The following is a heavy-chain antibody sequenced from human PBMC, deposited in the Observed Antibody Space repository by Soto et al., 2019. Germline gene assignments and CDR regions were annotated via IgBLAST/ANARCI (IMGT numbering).Heavy chain of an antibody. CDR3: ARVKDRAYDYVWGSYRSPPDY. Sequence: GGSLRLSCAASGFTFSSYAMHWVRQAPGKGLEWVAVISYDGSNKYYADSVKGRFTISRDNSKNTLYLQMNSLRAEDTAVYYCARVKDRAYDYVWGSYRSPPDYWGQGTLVTVSS. V-gene: IGHV3-30-3*01. J-gene: IGHJ4*02. CDR2: ISYDGSNK. CDR1: GFTFSSYA. D-gene: IGHD3-16*02.